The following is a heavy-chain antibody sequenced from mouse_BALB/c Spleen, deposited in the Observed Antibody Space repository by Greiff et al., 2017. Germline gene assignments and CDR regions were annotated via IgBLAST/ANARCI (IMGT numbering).Heavy chain of an antibody. Sequence: EVKVVESGGGLVKPGGSLKLSCAASGFAFSSYDMSWVRQTPEKRLEWVAYISSGGGSTYYPDTVKGRFTISRDNAKNTLYLQMSSLKSEDTAMYYCARHWVYGNFAYWGQGTLVTVSA. CDR3: ARHWVYGNFAY. CDR1: GFAFSSYD. J-gene: IGHJ3*01. D-gene: IGHD2-1*01. CDR2: ISSGGGST. V-gene: IGHV5-12-1*01.